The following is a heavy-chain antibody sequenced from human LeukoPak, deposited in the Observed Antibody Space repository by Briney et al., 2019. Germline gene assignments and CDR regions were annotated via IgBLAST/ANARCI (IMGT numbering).Heavy chain of an antibody. CDR2: IGGSGSRT. V-gene: IGHV3-23*01. J-gene: IGHJ4*02. D-gene: IGHD7-27*01. CDR1: GFTFSSYA. CDR3: AKDGGLWVSAHWGDS. Sequence: GGSLRLSCAASGFTFSSYAMSWVRQAPGKSLEWVSGIGGSGSRTYYADSVKGRFTVSRDNSKNTLFLQMNSLRAEDTAVYYCAKDGGLWVSAHWGDSWGRGTLVTVSS.